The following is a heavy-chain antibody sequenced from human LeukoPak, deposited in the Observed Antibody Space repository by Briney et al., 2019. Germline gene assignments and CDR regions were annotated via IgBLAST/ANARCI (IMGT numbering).Heavy chain of an antibody. CDR3: ARSSCSSTSCYLDY. CDR1: GYTLTGYY. Sequence: ASVKVSCKASGYTLTGYYMHWVRQAPGQGLEWMGWINPNSGGTNYAQKFQGRVTMTRDTSISTAYMELSRLRSDDTAVYYCARSSCSSTSCYLDYWGQGTLVTVSS. CDR2: INPNSGGT. V-gene: IGHV1-2*02. J-gene: IGHJ4*02. D-gene: IGHD2-2*01.